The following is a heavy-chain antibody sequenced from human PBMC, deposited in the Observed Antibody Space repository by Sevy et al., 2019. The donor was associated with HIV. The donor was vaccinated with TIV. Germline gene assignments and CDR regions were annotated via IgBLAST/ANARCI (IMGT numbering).Heavy chain of an antibody. CDR3: AKTIDSGGGVVPAANYYYYGMDV. CDR1: GFTFSGYA. V-gene: IGHV3-23*01. J-gene: IGHJ6*02. D-gene: IGHD2-2*01. Sequence: GGSLRLSCAVSGFTFSGYAMNWVRQAPGKGLEWVSAINGKGRSTHYADSVEGRLTISRDNSKNTLYLQMKSLRAEDTAVYYCAKTIDSGGGVVPAANYYYYGMDVWGQGTTVTVSS. CDR2: INGKGRST.